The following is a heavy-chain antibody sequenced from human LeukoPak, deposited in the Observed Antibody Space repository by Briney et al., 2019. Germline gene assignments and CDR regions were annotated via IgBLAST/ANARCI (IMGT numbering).Heavy chain of an antibody. CDR1: GGSISSYY. D-gene: IGHD2-2*01. CDR3: ARRFMSSNYYGMDV. Sequence: SETLSLTCTVSGGSISSYYWSWIRQPPGKGLEWIGYIYYSGSTNYNPSLKSRVTISVDTSKNQFSLKLSSVTAADTAVCYCARRFMSSNYYGMDVWGQGTTVTVSS. CDR2: IYYSGST. V-gene: IGHV4-59*08. J-gene: IGHJ6*02.